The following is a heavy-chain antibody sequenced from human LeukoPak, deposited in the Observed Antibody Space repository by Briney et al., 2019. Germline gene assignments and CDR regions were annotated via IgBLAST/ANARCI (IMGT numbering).Heavy chain of an antibody. D-gene: IGHD6-13*01. CDR1: GFTFSSYA. CDR3: AGLLTAAGATFNLGFLDY. J-gene: IGHJ4*02. Sequence: GGSLRLSCAASGFTFSSYAMHWVRQAPGKGLEWVAVISYDGSNKYYADSVKGRFTISRDNSKNTLYLQMNSLRAEDTAVYYCAGLLTAAGATFNLGFLDYWGQGTLVTVSS. V-gene: IGHV3-30-3*01. CDR2: ISYDGSNK.